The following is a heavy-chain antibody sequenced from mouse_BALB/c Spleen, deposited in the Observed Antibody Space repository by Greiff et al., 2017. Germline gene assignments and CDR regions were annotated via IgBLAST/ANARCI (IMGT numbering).Heavy chain of an antibody. CDR2: INPSSGYT. CDR3: AREDYYGSSYAY. J-gene: IGHJ3*01. D-gene: IGHD1-1*01. Sequence: VKLQESGAELARPGASVKMSCKASGYTFTSYTMHWVKQRPGQGLEWIGYINPSSGYTNYNQKFKDKATLTADKYSSTAYMQLSSLTSEDSAVYYCAREDYYGSSYAYWGQGTLVTVSA. V-gene: IGHV1-4*01. CDR1: GYTFTSYT.